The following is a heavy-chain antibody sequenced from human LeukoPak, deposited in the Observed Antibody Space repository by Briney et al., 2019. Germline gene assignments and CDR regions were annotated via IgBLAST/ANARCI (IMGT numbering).Heavy chain of an antibody. V-gene: IGHV3-30*18. CDR3: AKVLSAATPYFDY. J-gene: IGHJ4*02. D-gene: IGHD2-15*01. CDR1: EFTFSAYD. CDR2: ISDDANIK. Sequence: PGGSLRLSCAASEFTFSAYDMHWVRQAPGKGLEWVALISDDANIKYFTDSVKGRFTISRDNSKNTLYLQMNSLRAEDTAVYYCAKVLSAATPYFDYWGQGTLVTVSS.